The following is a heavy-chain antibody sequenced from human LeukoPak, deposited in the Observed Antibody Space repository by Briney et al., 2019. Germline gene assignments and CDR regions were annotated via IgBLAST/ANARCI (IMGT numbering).Heavy chain of an antibody. V-gene: IGHV3-33*01. J-gene: IGHJ5*02. Sequence: GGSLRLSCAASGFTFSSYGMHWVRQAPGKGLEWVAVIWYGGSNKYYADSVKGRFTISRDNSKNTLYLQMNSLRAEDTAVYYCARARDIVVVVAATQSGNWFDPWGQGTLVTVSS. CDR2: IWYGGSNK. CDR3: ARARDIVVVVAATQSGNWFDP. D-gene: IGHD2-15*01. CDR1: GFTFSSYG.